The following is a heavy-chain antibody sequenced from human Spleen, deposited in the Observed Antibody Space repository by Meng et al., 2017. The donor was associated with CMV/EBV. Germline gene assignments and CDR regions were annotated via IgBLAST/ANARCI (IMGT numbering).Heavy chain of an antibody. J-gene: IGHJ4*02. Sequence: LSCAASGFTVSTNYMSWVRQAPGKGLEWVSVIYSGGGTHYADSVKGRFTISRDHSKNTLYLQVNSLRAEDTAVYYCARESSLSVDYWGQGTLVTVSS. D-gene: IGHD6-6*01. CDR2: IYSGGGT. CDR3: ARESSLSVDY. V-gene: IGHV3-66*02. CDR1: GFTVSTNY.